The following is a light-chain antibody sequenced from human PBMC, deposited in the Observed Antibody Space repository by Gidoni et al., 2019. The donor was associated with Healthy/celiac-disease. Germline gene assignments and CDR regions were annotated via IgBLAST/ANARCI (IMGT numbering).Light chain of an antibody. V-gene: IGKV1-39*01. Sequence: IQMTQSPSSLSASVGDRVTITCRASQSISSYLNWYQQKPGKAPKLLIYAASSLQSGVPARFSGSGSGTDFTLTISSLQPEDFATYYCQQSNSTLITFGGGTKVEIK. J-gene: IGKJ4*02. CDR1: QSISSY. CDR2: AAS. CDR3: QQSNSTLIT.